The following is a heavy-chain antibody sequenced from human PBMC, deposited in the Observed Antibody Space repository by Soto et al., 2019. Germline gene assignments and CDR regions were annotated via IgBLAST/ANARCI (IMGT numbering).Heavy chain of an antibody. J-gene: IGHJ6*02. CDR2: IYSGGST. V-gene: IGHV3-66*01. CDR1: GFTVSSNY. D-gene: IGHD2-21*02. CDR3: ARGEVVTANNYYYGMDV. Sequence: GGSLRLSCAASGFTVSSNYMSWVRQAPGKGLEWVSVIYSGGSTYYADSVKGRFTISRDNSKNTLYLQMNSLRAEDTAVYYCARGEVVTANNYYYGMDVWGQGTTVTVSS.